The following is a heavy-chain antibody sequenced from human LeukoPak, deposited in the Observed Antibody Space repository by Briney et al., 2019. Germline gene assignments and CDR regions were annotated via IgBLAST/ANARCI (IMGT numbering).Heavy chain of an antibody. Sequence: SETLSLTCAVYGGSFSGYYWSWIRQSPGKGLEWIGEINHSGSTNYNPSLKSRVTISVDTSKNQFSLKLSSVTAADTAVYYCAREGAYYDFWSGYYNPTYFDYWGQGTLVTVSS. CDR3: AREGAYYDFWSGYYNPTYFDY. V-gene: IGHV4-34*01. D-gene: IGHD3-3*01. J-gene: IGHJ4*02. CDR2: INHSGST. CDR1: GGSFSGYY.